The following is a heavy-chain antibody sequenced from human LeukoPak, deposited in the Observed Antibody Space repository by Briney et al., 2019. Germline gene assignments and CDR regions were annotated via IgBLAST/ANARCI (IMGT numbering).Heavy chain of an antibody. CDR3: AKAFGTNGYFQLPIDF. J-gene: IGHJ4*02. CDR1: GFTFSSNA. CDR2: ITAPGDAT. V-gene: IGHV3-23*01. Sequence: GGSLRLSCATSGFTFSSNAMTWVRQAPGKGLECVSAITAPGDATYYADSVKGRFSISRDNSKNTLYLQLNSLRAEDTAVCYCAKAFGTNGYFQLPIDFWGQGTLVTVSS. D-gene: IGHD2-8*01.